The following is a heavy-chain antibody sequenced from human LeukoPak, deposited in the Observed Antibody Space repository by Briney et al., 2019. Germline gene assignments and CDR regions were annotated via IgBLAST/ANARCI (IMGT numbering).Heavy chain of an antibody. CDR3: ARGKWDPIHYYYMDV. Sequence: PSETLSLTCTVSGGSISSYYWSWIRQPPGKGLEWIGYIYYSGSTNYNPSLKSRVTISVDTSKNQFSLKLSSVTAADTAVYYCARGKWDPIHYYYMDVWGKGTTVTVSS. CDR2: IYYSGST. D-gene: IGHD1-26*01. V-gene: IGHV4-59*01. J-gene: IGHJ6*03. CDR1: GGSISSYY.